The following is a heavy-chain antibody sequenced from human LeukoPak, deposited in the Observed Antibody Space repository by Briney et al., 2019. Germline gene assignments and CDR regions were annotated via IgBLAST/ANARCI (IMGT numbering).Heavy chain of an antibody. J-gene: IGHJ4*02. CDR1: GYTFTGYY. Sequence: ASVKVSCKASGYTFTGYYMHWVRQAPGQGLEWMGWINPNSGGTNYAQKFQGRVTMTRDTSISTAYMELSRLRSDDTAVYYCARDERYYGSGSYYNRLSYWGQGTLVTVSS. CDR3: ARDERYYGSGSYYNRLSY. V-gene: IGHV1-2*02. CDR2: INPNSGGT. D-gene: IGHD3-10*01.